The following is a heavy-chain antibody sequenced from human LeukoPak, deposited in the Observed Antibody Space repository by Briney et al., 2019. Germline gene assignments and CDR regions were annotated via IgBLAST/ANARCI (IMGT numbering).Heavy chain of an antibody. CDR1: GYTFTSYY. CDR2: TNPSGGST. CDR3: ARASRLFAAAGIFFDY. J-gene: IGHJ4*02. Sequence: ASVKVSCKASGYTFTSYYMHWVRQAPGQGLEWMGITNPSGGSTSYAQKFQGRVTMTRDMSTSTVYMELSSLRSDDTAVYYCARASRLFAAAGIFFDYWGQGTLVTVSS. D-gene: IGHD6-13*01. V-gene: IGHV1-46*01.